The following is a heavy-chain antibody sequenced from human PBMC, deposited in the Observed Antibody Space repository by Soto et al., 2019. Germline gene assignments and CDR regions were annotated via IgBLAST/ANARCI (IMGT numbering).Heavy chain of an antibody. CDR3: ASLPQLARYYYGMDV. CDR1: VFTVIIYE. J-gene: IGHJ6*02. CDR2: ISSSGSTI. Sequence: WGSRRLSCSASVFTVIIYEMNGFRQAPGKGLEWVSYISSSGSTIYYGDSVKGRFTISRDNAKNSLYLQMNSLRAEDTAVYYCASLPQLARYYYGMDVWGQGTTVTVSS. V-gene: IGHV3-48*03. D-gene: IGHD6-6*01.